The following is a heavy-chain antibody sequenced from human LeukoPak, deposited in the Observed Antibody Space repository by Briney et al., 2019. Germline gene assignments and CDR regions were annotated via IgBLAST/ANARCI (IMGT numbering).Heavy chain of an antibody. J-gene: IGHJ4*02. Sequence: GGSLRLSCAASGFTFSNYAMSWVRQAPGKGLEWVSAINNSGRGTNYADSVRGRVTISRDKAKNTLYLQMNSLRAEDTAVYYCAKIGSRGYYEEMDYWGQGTLVTVSS. V-gene: IGHV3-23*01. CDR2: INNSGRGT. CDR3: AKIGSRGYYEEMDY. D-gene: IGHD3-22*01. CDR1: GFTFSNYA.